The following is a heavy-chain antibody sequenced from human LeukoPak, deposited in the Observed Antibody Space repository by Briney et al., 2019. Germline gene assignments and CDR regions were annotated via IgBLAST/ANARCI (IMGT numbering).Heavy chain of an antibody. V-gene: IGHV4-39*07. CDR1: GASISSSSYY. CDR2: IFYSGST. Sequence: SEILSLTCTVSGASISSSSYYWGWIRQPPGKGLEWIGTIFYSGSTYYNPSLKSRVTISVDTSKNQFSLKLTSVTAADTAVYYCARYYSGWPFDYWGQGTLVTVSS. CDR3: ARYYSGWPFDY. J-gene: IGHJ4*02. D-gene: IGHD6-19*01.